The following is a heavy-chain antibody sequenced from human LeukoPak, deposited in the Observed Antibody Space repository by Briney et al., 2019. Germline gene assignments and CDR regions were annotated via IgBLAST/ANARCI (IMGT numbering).Heavy chain of an antibody. Sequence: GKSLTLSCVASRFTFSSYGMHWVRQAPGKGLEWVAFIRYGGSNKYYADSVKGRFTISRDNSKNTLYLQMNSLRAEDTAVYYCAKSLSSCGGSDYWGQGTLVTVSS. V-gene: IGHV3-30*02. J-gene: IGHJ4*02. CDR3: AKSLSSCGGSDY. CDR2: IRYGGSNK. D-gene: IGHD4-23*01. CDR1: RFTFSSYG.